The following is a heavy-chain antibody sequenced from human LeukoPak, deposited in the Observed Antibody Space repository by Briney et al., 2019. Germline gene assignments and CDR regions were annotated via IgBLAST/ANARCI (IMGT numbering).Heavy chain of an antibody. CDR1: GGSISSGDYY. D-gene: IGHD2-2*01. V-gene: IGHV4-30-4*08. J-gene: IGHJ5*02. CDR3: ARQLFHCSSTSCSTYNWFDP. CDR2: IYYSGST. Sequence: PSETLSLTCTVSGGSISSGDYYWSWIRQPPGKGLEWIGYIYYSGSTYYNPSLKSRVTISVDTSKNQFSLKLSSVTAADTAVYYCARQLFHCSSTSCSTYNWFDPWGQGTLVTVSS.